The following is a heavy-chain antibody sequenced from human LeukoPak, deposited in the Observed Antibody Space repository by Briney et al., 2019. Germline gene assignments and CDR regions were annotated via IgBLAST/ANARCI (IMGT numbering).Heavy chain of an antibody. Sequence: EASVKVSCKASGYTFTGYAIHWVRQAPGQGLEWLGWINPKTGITNTARELRGRITLTRDTSTTTAFMELSSLTSDDTALYYCVRDVFSAATERQGDDYWGQGTLVTVSS. D-gene: IGHD6-13*01. CDR3: VRDVFSAATERQGDDY. J-gene: IGHJ4*02. V-gene: IGHV1-2*02. CDR1: GYTFTGYA. CDR2: INPKTGIT.